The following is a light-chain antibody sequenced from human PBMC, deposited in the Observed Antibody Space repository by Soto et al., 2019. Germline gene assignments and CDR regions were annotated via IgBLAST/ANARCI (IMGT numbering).Light chain of an antibody. CDR3: QQYGSSPPFT. CDR2: GVS. Sequence: ETVLTQSPGTLSLSPGERATLSCRASQTLNSNFLAWYQQKPGQAPRLLIYGVSNRATGIPDRFSGSGSGTDFTLTISRLEPEEFAVYYCQQYGSSPPFTFGPGTKVDIK. V-gene: IGKV3-20*01. CDR1: QTLNSNF. J-gene: IGKJ3*01.